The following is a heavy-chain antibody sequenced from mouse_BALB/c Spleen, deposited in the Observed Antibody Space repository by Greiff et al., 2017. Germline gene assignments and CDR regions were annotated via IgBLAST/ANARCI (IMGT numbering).Heavy chain of an antibody. CDR2: INPYYGST. CDR1: GYSFTDYI. D-gene: IGHD2-4*01. Sequence: EVQLQQTGPELVKPGASVKISCKASGYSFTDYIMLWVKQSHGKSLEWIGNINPYYGSTSYNLKFKGKATLTVDKSSSTAYMQLSSLTSEDSAVYFCARGGDYGYSDYWGQGTTLTVSS. V-gene: IGHV1-39*01. CDR3: ARGGDYGYSDY. J-gene: IGHJ2*01.